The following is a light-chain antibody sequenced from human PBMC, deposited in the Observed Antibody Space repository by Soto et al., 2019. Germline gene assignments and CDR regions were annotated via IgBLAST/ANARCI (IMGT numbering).Light chain of an antibody. Sequence: EIVMTQSPATLSVSPGERATLSCRASQSVNTNLAWYQQKPGQAPRLLIYGASTRATGIPGRFSGSGSGTEFTLTISSLQSEDFAVYYCQQYNNWKTFGQGTKVEIK. CDR2: GAS. V-gene: IGKV3-15*01. J-gene: IGKJ1*01. CDR3: QQYNNWKT. CDR1: QSVNTN.